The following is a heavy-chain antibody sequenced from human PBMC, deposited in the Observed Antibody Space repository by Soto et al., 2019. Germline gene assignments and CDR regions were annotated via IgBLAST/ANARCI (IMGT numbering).Heavy chain of an antibody. CDR3: AGAEGAANYYDSSGYLDY. V-gene: IGHV4-4*02. CDR1: GGSISSSNW. D-gene: IGHD3-22*01. J-gene: IGHJ4*02. CDR2: IYHSGST. Sequence: KPSETLSLTCAVSGGSISSSNWWSWVRQPPGKGLEWIGEIYHSGSTNYNPSLKSRVTISVDKSKNQFSLKLSSVTAADTAVYYCAGAEGAANYYDSSGYLDYWGQGTLVTVSS.